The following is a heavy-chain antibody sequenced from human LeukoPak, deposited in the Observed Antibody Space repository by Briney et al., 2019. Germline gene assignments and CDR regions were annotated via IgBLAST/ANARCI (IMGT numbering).Heavy chain of an antibody. CDR1: GGSFSGYY. D-gene: IGHD2-2*01. CDR3: ARVRGSTSCHLDY. J-gene: IGHJ4*02. Sequence: SESLSLTCAVYGGSFSGYYWSWIRQPPGKGLEWTGEINHSGSTNYNPSLKSRVTISVDTSKNQFSLKLSSVTAADTAVYYCARVRGSTSCHLDYWGQGTLVTVSS. V-gene: IGHV4-34*01. CDR2: INHSGST.